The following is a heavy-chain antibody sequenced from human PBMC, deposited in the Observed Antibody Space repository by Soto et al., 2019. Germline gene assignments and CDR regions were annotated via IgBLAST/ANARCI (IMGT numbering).Heavy chain of an antibody. V-gene: IGHV4-59*08. CDR2: IYYSGST. CDR1: GGSISSYY. J-gene: IGHJ4*02. D-gene: IGHD3-3*01. CDR3: ARHQGFYYFDY. Sequence: TLSLTCTVSGGSISSYYWSWIRQPPGKGLEWIGYIYYSGSTNYNPSLKGRVTISVDTSKNQFSLKLISVTAADTAVYYCARHQGFYYFDYWGQGTLVTVSS.